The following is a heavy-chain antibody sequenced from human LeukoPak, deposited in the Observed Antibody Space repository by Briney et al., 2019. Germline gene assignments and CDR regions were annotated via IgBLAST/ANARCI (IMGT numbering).Heavy chain of an antibody. CDR3: ASWITMVRGVIRGMDV. J-gene: IGHJ6*02. D-gene: IGHD3-10*01. CDR2: ISSSSSYI. Sequence: GGSLRLSCAASGFTFSSYSMNWVRQAPGKGPEWVSSISSSSSYIYYADSVKGRFTISRDNAKNSLYLQMNSLRAEDTAVYYCASWITMVRGVIRGMDVWGQGTTVTVSS. CDR1: GFTFSSYS. V-gene: IGHV3-21*01.